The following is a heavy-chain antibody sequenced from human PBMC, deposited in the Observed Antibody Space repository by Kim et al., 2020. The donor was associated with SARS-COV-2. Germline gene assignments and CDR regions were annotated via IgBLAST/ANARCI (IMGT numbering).Heavy chain of an antibody. J-gene: IGHJ1*01. D-gene: IGHD2-2*01. CDR2: ISYDGSLT. CDR3: ARANSPYMASSGPDF. Sequence: GGSLRLSCAASGFTFNGYGMHWVRQAPGKGLEWVTTISYDGSLTYYADSMRGRFTISRDNSRNTLFLQMSSLRAEDTAVYYCARANSPYMASSGPDFWGQGTLVTVSS. V-gene: IGHV3-30*03. CDR1: GFTFNGYG.